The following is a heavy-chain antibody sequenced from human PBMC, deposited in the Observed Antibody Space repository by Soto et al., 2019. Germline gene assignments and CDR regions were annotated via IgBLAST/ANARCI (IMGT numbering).Heavy chain of an antibody. Sequence: GGSLRLSCAASGFTFSSYSMNWVRQAPGKGLEWVSYISSSSYIYYADSVKGRFTISRDNAKNSLYLQMNSLRAEDTAVYYCARDLTQGFIWGQGTMVTV. CDR3: ARDLTQGFI. CDR2: ISSSSYI. J-gene: IGHJ3*02. V-gene: IGHV3-21*05. CDR1: GFTFSSYS.